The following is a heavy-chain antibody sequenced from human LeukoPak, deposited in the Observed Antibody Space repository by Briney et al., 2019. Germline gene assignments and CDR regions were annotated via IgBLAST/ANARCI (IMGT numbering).Heavy chain of an antibody. D-gene: IGHD2-8*01. CDR2: LSGSGDTT. J-gene: IGHJ4*02. Sequence: GGSLRLSCAASGFTFSNFAMNWVRQAPGKGLEWVSALSGSGDTTYYADSVKGRFSISRGNAENTLYLQMSSLRAEDTAVYFCAKDRSRNGGSGPLDYWGQGILVTVSS. CDR3: AKDRSRNGGSGPLDY. CDR1: GFTFSNFA. V-gene: IGHV3-23*01.